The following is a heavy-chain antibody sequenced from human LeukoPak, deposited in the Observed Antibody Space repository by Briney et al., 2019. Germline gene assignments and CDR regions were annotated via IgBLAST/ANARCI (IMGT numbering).Heavy chain of an antibody. Sequence: PSETLSLTCTVSGGSISSSSHYWGWIRQPPGKGLEWIGSIYYSGSTYYNPSLKSRVTISVDTSKNQFSLKLSSVTAADTAVYYCARHPLTGDHSFDIWGQGTMVTVSS. CDR1: GGSISSSSHY. V-gene: IGHV4-39*01. CDR2: IYYSGST. D-gene: IGHD7-27*01. J-gene: IGHJ3*02. CDR3: ARHPLTGDHSFDI.